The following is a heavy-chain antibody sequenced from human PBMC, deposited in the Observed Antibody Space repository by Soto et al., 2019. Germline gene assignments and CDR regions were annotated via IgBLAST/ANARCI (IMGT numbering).Heavy chain of an antibody. CDR2: FDPEDGET. J-gene: IGHJ3*02. V-gene: IGHV1-24*01. D-gene: IGHD5-12*01. CDR1: GYTLTELS. CDR3: ATDNPLEPGYSGYASAFDI. Sequence: ASVKVSCKVSGYTLTELSMHWVRQAPGEGLEWMGGFDPEDGETIYAQKFQGRVTMTEDTSTDTAYMELSSLRSEDTAVYYCATDNPLEPGYSGYASAFDIWGQGTMVTVSS.